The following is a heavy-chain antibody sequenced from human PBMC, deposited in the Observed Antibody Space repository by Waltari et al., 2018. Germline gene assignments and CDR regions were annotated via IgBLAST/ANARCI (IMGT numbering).Heavy chain of an antibody. Sequence: EVQLVESGGGLVQPGGSLRLSCAASGFTFSSYWMSWVRRAPGKGLEWVATIKQDGSEKCYVDSVKRRFTLSRDNAKNSLYLQMNMLRAEDTAVYYCANFVVVPAATIDYWGQGTLVTVSS. CDR3: ANFVVVPAATIDY. J-gene: IGHJ4*02. CDR1: GFTFSSYW. V-gene: IGHV3-7*01. D-gene: IGHD2-2*01. CDR2: IKQDGSEK.